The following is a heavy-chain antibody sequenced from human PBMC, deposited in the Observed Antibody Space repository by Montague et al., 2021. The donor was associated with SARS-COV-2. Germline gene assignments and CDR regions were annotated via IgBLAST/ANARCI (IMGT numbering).Heavy chain of an antibody. Sequence: PALVKPTQTLTLTCTFSGFSLSTSGMCVSWIRQPPGKALEWLAXXXWXXXKYXSASLKTRLTFSKDTSKNQVVLTMTNTDPVDTATYYCARIWGATRGDAFDIWGQGTMVTVSS. CDR3: ARIWGATRGDAFDI. V-gene: IGHV2-70*01. CDR1: GFSLSTSGMC. D-gene: IGHD1-26*01. CDR2: XXWXXXK. J-gene: IGHJ3*02.